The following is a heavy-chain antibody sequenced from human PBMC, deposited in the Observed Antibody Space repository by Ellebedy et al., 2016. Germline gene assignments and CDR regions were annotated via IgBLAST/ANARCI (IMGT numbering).Heavy chain of an antibody. J-gene: IGHJ6*03. CDR1: GFTFSSYG. Sequence: GESLKISXAASGFTFSSYGMHWVRQAPGKGLELVALIWYDGTNKYYADSVKGRFTISRDNSKSTLYLQMNSLRAEDTAVYYCASSYCSGGRCYEEDYYYYMNVWGKGTTVTVSS. CDR3: ASSYCSGGRCYEEDYYYYMNV. D-gene: IGHD2-15*01. CDR2: IWYDGTNK. V-gene: IGHV3-33*01.